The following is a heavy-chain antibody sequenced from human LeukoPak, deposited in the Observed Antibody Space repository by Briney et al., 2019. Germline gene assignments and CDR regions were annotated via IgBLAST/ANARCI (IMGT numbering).Heavy chain of an antibody. V-gene: IGHV7-4-1*02. D-gene: IGHD1-26*01. CDR1: GYTFTSYA. CDR3: ASGIEWELRRGPLGGYFDL. Sequence: GASVKVSCKASGYTFTSYAMNWVRQAPGQGLEWMGWINTNTGNPTYAQGFTGRFVFSLDTSVSTAYLQISSLKAEGTAVYYCASGIEWELRRGPLGGYFDLWGRGTLVTVSS. CDR2: INTNTGNP. J-gene: IGHJ2*01.